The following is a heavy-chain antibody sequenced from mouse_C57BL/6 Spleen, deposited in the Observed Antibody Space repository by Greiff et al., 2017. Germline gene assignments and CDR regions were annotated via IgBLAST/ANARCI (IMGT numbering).Heavy chain of an antibody. D-gene: IGHD3-1*01. CDR3: ARWATGLYYFDY. CDR1: GYSFTDYN. CDR2: INPNYGTT. Sequence: EVKLMESGPELVKPGASVKISCKASGYSFTDYNMNWVKQSHGKSLEWIGVINPNYGTTSYNQTFTGKATLTVAQSSSTAYMQLNSLTSEDSAVYYCARWATGLYYFDYWGQGTTLTVSS. V-gene: IGHV1-39*01. J-gene: IGHJ2*01.